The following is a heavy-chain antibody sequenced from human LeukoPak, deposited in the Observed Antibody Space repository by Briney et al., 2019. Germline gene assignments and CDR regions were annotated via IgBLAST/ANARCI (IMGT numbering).Heavy chain of an antibody. D-gene: IGHD3-10*01. V-gene: IGHV4-59*01. Sequence: PSETLSLTCSVSGVSISGYYWSWIRQPPGKGLEWIGYICHSGSTDYNPLLKSRVTISVDTSEKQLSLQLTSVPAADTAVYYCAREGGIWFGEFPYFDFWGRGTLVTVSS. CDR1: GVSISGYY. CDR2: ICHSGST. CDR3: AREGGIWFGEFPYFDF. J-gene: IGHJ4*02.